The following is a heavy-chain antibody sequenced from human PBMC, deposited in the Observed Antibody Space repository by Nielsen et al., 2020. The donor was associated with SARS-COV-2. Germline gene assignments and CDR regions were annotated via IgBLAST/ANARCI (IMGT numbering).Heavy chain of an antibody. Sequence: SLKISCAASGFTFDDYAMHWVRQAPGKGLEWVSGISWNSGSIGYADSVKGRFTISRDNAKNTLYLQMNSLRAEDTAVYYCARDRGSGSFLYGMDVWGQGTTVTVSS. CDR2: ISWNSGSI. CDR1: GFTFDDYA. J-gene: IGHJ6*02. V-gene: IGHV3-9*01. D-gene: IGHD3-10*01. CDR3: ARDRGSGSFLYGMDV.